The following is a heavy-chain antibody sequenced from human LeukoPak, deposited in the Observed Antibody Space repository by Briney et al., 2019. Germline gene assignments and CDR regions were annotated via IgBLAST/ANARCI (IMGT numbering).Heavy chain of an antibody. CDR1: GFTFTNSW. D-gene: IGHD5-18*01. J-gene: IGHJ4*02. V-gene: IGHV3-7*01. CDR3: ARHLSGVTGHTYGRGIDY. CDR2: IRPDGSEK. Sequence: GESLRLSCGASGFTFTNSWMTWVRQAPGKGLEWVATIRPDGSEKYYVDSVKGRFTISRDNAKKSLYLQMNSLRAEDTAVYYCARHLSGVTGHTYGRGIDYWGQGTLVTVSS.